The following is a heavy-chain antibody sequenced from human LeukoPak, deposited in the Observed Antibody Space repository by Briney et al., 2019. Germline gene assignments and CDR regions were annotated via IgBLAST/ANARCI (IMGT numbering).Heavy chain of an antibody. D-gene: IGHD6-6*01. Sequence: SETLSLTCTVSGGSISSSSHYWGWIRQPPGKGLEWIGTIYYSGSTTYNPSLKSRVTISLDTSKNQFSLKLSSVTAADTAVYYCARRYSSSSWVFDYWGQGTLVTVSS. CDR2: IYYSGST. V-gene: IGHV4-39*01. CDR1: GGSISSSSHY. CDR3: ARRYSSSSWVFDY. J-gene: IGHJ4*02.